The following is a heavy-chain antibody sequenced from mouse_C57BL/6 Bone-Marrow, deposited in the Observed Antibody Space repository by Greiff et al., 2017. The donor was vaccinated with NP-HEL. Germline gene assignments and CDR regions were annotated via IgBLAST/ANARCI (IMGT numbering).Heavy chain of an antibody. CDR1: GYTFTDYY. D-gene: IGHD1-1*01. J-gene: IGHJ4*01. V-gene: IGHV1-26*01. CDR2: INPNNGGT. CDR3: ATHYYGSSYDYAMDY. Sequence: EVQLQQSGPELVKPGASVKISCKASGYTFTDYYMNWVKQSHGKSLEWIGDINPNNGGTSYNQKFKGKATLTVDKSSSTAYMELRSLTSEDSAVYYCATHYYGSSYDYAMDYWGQVTSVTVSS.